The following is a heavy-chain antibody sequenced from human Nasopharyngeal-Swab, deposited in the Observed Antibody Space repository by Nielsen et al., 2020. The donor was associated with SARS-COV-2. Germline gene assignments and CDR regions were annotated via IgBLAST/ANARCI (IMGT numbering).Heavy chain of an antibody. Sequence: SVKVSCKASGGTFSSYAISWVRQAPGQGLEWMGGIIPIFGTANYAQKFQGRVTITADESTSTAYMELSSLRSGDTAVYYCARDIPRAYMVRGVTYGWFDPWGQGTLVTVSS. D-gene: IGHD3-10*01. CDR3: ARDIPRAYMVRGVTYGWFDP. J-gene: IGHJ5*02. CDR1: GGTFSSYA. V-gene: IGHV1-69*13. CDR2: IIPIFGTA.